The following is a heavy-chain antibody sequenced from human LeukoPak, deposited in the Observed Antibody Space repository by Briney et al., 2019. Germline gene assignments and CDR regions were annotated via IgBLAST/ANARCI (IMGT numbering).Heavy chain of an antibody. Sequence: GESLKISCKGSEYIFTNYWIGWVRQMPGKGLEWMGIIYPGDSDTRYSPSFQGQVTISADKSISTAYLQWSSLTASDTAMYYCARHRPYSSGWRHFDYWGQGTLVTVSS. J-gene: IGHJ4*02. CDR3: ARHRPYSSGWRHFDY. CDR2: IYPGDSDT. V-gene: IGHV5-51*01. D-gene: IGHD6-19*01. CDR1: EYIFTNYW.